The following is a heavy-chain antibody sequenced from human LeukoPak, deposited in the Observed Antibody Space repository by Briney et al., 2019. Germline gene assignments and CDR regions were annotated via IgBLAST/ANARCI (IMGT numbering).Heavy chain of an antibody. CDR3: ASSNSSSWYDFDY. V-gene: IGHV4-59*05. CDR1: GFTFSDYY. Sequence: GSLRLSCAASGFTFSDYYMSWIRQAPGKGLEWIGSIYYSGSTYYNPSLKSRVTISLDTSKNQFSLKLSSVTAADTAVYYCASSNSSSWYDFDYWGQGTLVTVSS. CDR2: IYYSGST. J-gene: IGHJ4*02. D-gene: IGHD6-13*01.